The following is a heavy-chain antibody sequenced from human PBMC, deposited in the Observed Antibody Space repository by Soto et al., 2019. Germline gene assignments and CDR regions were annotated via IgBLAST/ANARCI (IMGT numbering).Heavy chain of an antibody. CDR3: ATRYSSGWLHITRTPGYYYMDV. J-gene: IGHJ6*03. D-gene: IGHD6-19*01. CDR1: SGSISSSNW. V-gene: IGHV4-4*02. Sequence: SETLSLTCAVSSGSISSSNWWSWVRQPPGKGLEWIGEIYHSGSTNYNPSLKSRVTISVDKSKNQFSLKLSSVTAADTAVYYCATRYSSGWLHITRTPGYYYMDVWGKGTTVTVSS. CDR2: IYHSGST.